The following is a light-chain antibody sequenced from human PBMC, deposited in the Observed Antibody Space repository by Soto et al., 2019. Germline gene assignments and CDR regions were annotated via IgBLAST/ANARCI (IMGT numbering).Light chain of an antibody. V-gene: IGKV1-9*01. CDR1: QDISSY. CDR3: QQLNSFPFT. CDR2: AAS. J-gene: IGKJ3*01. Sequence: DIQLTQSPSFLSASVGDRVTITCRASQDISSYLAWYQQKPGKAPNLLIYAASTLQSGVPSRFSGSGSGTEFTLTIRSLQPEDLATYYCQQLNSFPFTFGPGTKVDIK.